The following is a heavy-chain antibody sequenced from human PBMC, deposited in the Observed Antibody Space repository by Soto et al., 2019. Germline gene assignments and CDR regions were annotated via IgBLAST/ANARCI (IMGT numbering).Heavy chain of an antibody. CDR3: TGITWFRGMQV. Sequence: SQTLSLTCAISGDSVSSNSAAWNWISQSPSRGLEWLGRTYYKSKWNNDYALSVKSRITINPDTSKNQFSLHLYSVTPEDTAVYYCTGITWFRGMQVWGQGTPVSVSS. V-gene: IGHV6-1*01. CDR1: GDSVSSNSAA. CDR2: TYYKSKWNN. D-gene: IGHD3-10*01. J-gene: IGHJ6*02.